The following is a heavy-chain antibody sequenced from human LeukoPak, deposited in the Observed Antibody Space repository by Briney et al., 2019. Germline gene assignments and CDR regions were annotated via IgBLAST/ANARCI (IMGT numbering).Heavy chain of an antibody. CDR2: INQDGSEE. V-gene: IGHV3-7*03. J-gene: IGHJ4*02. D-gene: IGHD1-26*01. CDR1: GFTFSSYG. CDR3: ARDSGRFYIDY. Sequence: PGRSLRLSCAASGFTFSSYGMHWVRQAPGKRLEWVANINQDGSEEFYVDSLKGRFTISRDNAKNSLYLQINSLRADDTAIYYCARDSGRFYIDYWGQGTLVTVSS.